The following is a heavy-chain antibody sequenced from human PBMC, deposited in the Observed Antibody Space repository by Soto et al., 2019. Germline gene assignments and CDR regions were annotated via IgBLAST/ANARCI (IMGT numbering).Heavy chain of an antibody. J-gene: IGHJ6*02. Sequence: PSETLSLTCAVSGGSISSSNWWSWVRQPPGKGLEWIGEIYHSGSTNYNPSLKSRVTISVDKSKNQFSLKLSSVTAADTAVYYCARDSSGSYYYYGMDVWGQGTTVTVSS. CDR1: GGSISSSNW. V-gene: IGHV4-4*02. CDR3: ARDSSGSYYYYGMDV. D-gene: IGHD1-26*01. CDR2: IYHSGST.